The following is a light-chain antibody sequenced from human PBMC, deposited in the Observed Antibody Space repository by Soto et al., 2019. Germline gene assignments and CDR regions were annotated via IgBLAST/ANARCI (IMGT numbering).Light chain of an antibody. CDR2: SNN. CDR3: AAWDDSLNGLYV. CDR1: SSNIGSNT. V-gene: IGLV1-44*01. Sequence: QCVLTQPPSASGTPGQRVTISCSGSSSNIGSNTVNWYQQLPGTAPKLLIYSNNQRPSGVPDRFSGSKSGTSASLAISGLQSEDEADYYCAAWDDSLNGLYVFGTGSXVTVL. J-gene: IGLJ1*01.